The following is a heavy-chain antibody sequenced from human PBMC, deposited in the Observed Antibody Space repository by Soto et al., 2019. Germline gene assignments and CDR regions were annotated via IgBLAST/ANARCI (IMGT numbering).Heavy chain of an antibody. Sequence: EVQLLESGGGLVQPGGSLRLSCAASGFTFTSYAMSWVRQAPGKGLEWVSGISGGGDSPYYADSVRGRVTISRDNSKNARHLQMNSLRAEDTAIYYCAKGFSDFWSGHSLYYFDYWGRGTLVTVSS. D-gene: IGHD3-3*01. CDR1: GFTFTSYA. J-gene: IGHJ4*02. V-gene: IGHV3-23*01. CDR2: ISGGGDSP. CDR3: AKGFSDFWSGHSLYYFDY.